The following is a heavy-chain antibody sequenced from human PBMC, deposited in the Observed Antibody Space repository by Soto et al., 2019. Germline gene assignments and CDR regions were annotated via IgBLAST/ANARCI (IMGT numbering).Heavy chain of an antibody. CDR3: ARDLIAVRPGWFDP. CDR1: GYTFTNYG. J-gene: IGHJ5*02. V-gene: IGHV1-18*01. D-gene: IGHD6-6*01. Sequence: ASVKVSCKASGYTFTNYGISWVRQAPGQGLEWMGWIHPKNGNTKDARKFQGRVTMTTDTFTSTAYMELRSLRSDDTAVYYCARDLIAVRPGWFDPWGQGTLVTVSS. CDR2: IHPKNGNT.